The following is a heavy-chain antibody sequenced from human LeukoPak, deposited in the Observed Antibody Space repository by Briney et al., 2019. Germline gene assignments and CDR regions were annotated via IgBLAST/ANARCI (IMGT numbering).Heavy chain of an antibody. Sequence: PSETLSLTCTVSGGSISSYYWSWIRQPPGKGLEWIGYIYYSGSTNYNPSLKSRVTISVDTSKNQFPLKLSSVAAADTAVYYCARDLGIAVAGTRWFDPWGQGTPVTVSS. J-gene: IGHJ5*02. V-gene: IGHV4-59*01. CDR1: GGSISSYY. CDR3: ARDLGIAVAGTRWFDP. D-gene: IGHD6-19*01. CDR2: IYYSGST.